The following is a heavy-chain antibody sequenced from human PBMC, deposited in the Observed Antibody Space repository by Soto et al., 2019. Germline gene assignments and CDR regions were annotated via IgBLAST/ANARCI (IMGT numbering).Heavy chain of an antibody. J-gene: IGHJ4*02. CDR3: ARNYGGKAPYFFDY. D-gene: IGHD4-17*01. CDR2: IYSGGST. CDR1: GFTVSSNY. V-gene: IGHV3-53*02. Sequence: EVQLVETGGGLIQPGGSLRLSCAASGFTVSSNYMSWVRQAPGKGLEWVSVIYSGGSTYYADSVKGRFTISRDNSKNTLYLQMNSLRAEDTAVYYRARNYGGKAPYFFDYWGQGTLVTVSS.